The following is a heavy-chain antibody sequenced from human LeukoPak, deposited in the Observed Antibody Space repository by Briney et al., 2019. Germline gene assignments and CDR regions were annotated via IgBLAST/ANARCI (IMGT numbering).Heavy chain of an antibody. CDR2: ISAYNGNT. D-gene: IGHD2-15*01. CDR3: ARDYCSGGSCYSSGLDY. Sequence: VASVKVSCKASGYTFTSYGISWVRQAPGQGLEGMGWISAYNGNTNYAQKLQGRVTMTTDTSTSTAYMELRSLRSDDTAVYYCARDYCSGGSCYSSGLDYWGQGTLVTVSS. CDR1: GYTFTSYG. J-gene: IGHJ4*02. V-gene: IGHV1-18*01.